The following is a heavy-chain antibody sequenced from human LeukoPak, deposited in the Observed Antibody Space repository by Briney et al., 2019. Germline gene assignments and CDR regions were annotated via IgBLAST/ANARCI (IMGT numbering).Heavy chain of an antibody. D-gene: IGHD2-21*02. CDR3: ARGSWVTFDY. CDR2: IYYTGST. J-gene: IGHJ4*02. Sequence: SETLSLTCTVSGGSISSSSYYWGWIRQPPGKGLEWIGSIYYTGSTNYNPSLKSRVTISVDTSKNQFSLKLSSVTAADTAVYYCARGSWVTFDYWGQGTLVTVSS. V-gene: IGHV4-39*07. CDR1: GGSISSSSYY.